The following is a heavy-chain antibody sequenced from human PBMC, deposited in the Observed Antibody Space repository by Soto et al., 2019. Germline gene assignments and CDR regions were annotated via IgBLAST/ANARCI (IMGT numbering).Heavy chain of an antibody. CDR2: IYHSGAT. CDR1: GGSISTNW. Sequence: QVQLQESGPGLMKPSGTLSLTCAVSGGSISTNWWSWVRQPPGKGLEWIGEIYHSGATNYNPSLKNRVTMSGDKSQNHLSLSLNSVTAADTAVYYCARRIAVSGTRGFDFWGHGTLVTVSS. CDR3: ARRIAVSGTRGFDF. D-gene: IGHD6-19*01. J-gene: IGHJ4*01. V-gene: IGHV4-4*02.